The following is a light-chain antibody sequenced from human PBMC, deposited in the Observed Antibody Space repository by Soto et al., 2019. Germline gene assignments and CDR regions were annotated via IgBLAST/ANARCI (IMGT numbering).Light chain of an antibody. CDR1: SGSIASNY. CDR3: QSYDSSNPVV. V-gene: IGLV6-57*01. CDR2: DDN. J-gene: IGLJ2*01. Sequence: NFMLTQPHSVSESPGKTVTISCTRSSGSIASNYVQWYQQRPGSSPTTVIYDDNQRPSGVPDQFSGSIDSSSNSASLTISGLKTEDEAYYYCQSYDSSNPVVFGGGTKLTVL.